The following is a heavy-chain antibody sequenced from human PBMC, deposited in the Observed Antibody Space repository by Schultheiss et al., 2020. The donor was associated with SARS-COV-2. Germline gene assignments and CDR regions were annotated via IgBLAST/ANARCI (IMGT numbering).Heavy chain of an antibody. V-gene: IGHV4-59*01. CDR2: IYYSGST. CDR1: GGSISSYY. CDR3: ARGQRITIFGVVENWFEP. D-gene: IGHD3-3*01. Sequence: SETLSLTCTVSGGSISSYYWSWIRQPPGKGLEWIGYIYYSGSTNYNPSLKSRVTISVDTSKNQFSLKLSSVTAADTAVYYCARGQRITIFGVVENWFEPWGQGTLVTVSS. J-gene: IGHJ5*02.